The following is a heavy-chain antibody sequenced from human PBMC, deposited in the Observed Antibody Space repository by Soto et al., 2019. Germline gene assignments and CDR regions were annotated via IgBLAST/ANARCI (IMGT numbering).Heavy chain of an antibody. CDR3: AKGSGASPYYYYYMDV. D-gene: IGHD2-15*01. J-gene: IGHJ6*03. CDR1: GFTFSNYA. V-gene: IGHV3-23*01. CDR2: ISGSGGST. Sequence: GGSLRLSCAASGFTFSNYAMSWVRQAPGKGLEWVSAISGSGGSTYYADSVKGRFTIPRDNSKNTLSLQMNSLRVEDTAVYYCAKGSGASPYYYYYMDVWGKGTTVTVAS.